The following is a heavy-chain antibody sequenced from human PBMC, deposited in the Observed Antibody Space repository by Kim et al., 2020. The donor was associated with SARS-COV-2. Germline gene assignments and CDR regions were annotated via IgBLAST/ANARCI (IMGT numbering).Heavy chain of an antibody. CDR1: GGSFSGYY. D-gene: IGHD2-15*01. Sequence: SETLSLTCAVYGGSFSGYYWSWIRQPPGKGLEWIGEINHSGSTNYTPSLKSRVTISVATSKNQFSLKLSSVTAADTAVYYCARGGFGYCSGGSCYGQYYFDYWGQGTLVTVSS. CDR2: INHSGST. V-gene: IGHV4-34*01. CDR3: ARGGFGYCSGGSCYGQYYFDY. J-gene: IGHJ4*02.